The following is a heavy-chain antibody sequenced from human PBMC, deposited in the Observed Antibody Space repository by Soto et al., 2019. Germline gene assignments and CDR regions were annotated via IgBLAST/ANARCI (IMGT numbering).Heavy chain of an antibody. Sequence: QVQLQPWGAGLLKPSETLSLTCAVYGGSFSGYYWSWIRQPPGKGLEWIGEINHSGSTNYNPSLKSSVTISVDTSKHQFPLTMSSVTAADTAVYYCERLRSPGVWGQGTLVTVSS. J-gene: IGHJ4*02. V-gene: IGHV4-34*01. CDR2: INHSGST. D-gene: IGHD1-26*01. CDR3: ERLRSPGV. CDR1: GGSFSGYY.